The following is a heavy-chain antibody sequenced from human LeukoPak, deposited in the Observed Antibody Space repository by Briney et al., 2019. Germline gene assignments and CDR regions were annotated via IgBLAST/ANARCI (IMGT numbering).Heavy chain of an antibody. V-gene: IGHV3-23*01. Sequence: QPGGSRRLSCAASGFTFSNYAMTWVRQAPGKGLEWVSVISASGGGTYYADSVKGRLTISRDNSKNTLYLQMNSLRAEDTAVYYCAINWNIDYWGQGTLVTVSS. CDR3: AINWNIDY. CDR1: GFTFSNYA. J-gene: IGHJ4*02. D-gene: IGHD1/OR15-1a*01. CDR2: ISASGGGT.